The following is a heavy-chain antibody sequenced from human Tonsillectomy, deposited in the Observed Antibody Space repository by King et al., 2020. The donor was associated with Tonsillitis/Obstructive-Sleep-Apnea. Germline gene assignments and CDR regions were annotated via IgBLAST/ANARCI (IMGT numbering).Heavy chain of an antibody. CDR1: GYTFTTYG. J-gene: IGHJ6*02. V-gene: IGHV1-18*01. CDR3: ARHHTERGGMDV. Sequence: QLVQSGAEVKKPGASVKGSCKASGYTFTTYGITWVRQAPGQGLEWMGWISAYNDNTNYAQKIQGRVTMTTDTSTSTAYMELSSLSSDDTAVYYCARHHTERGGMDVWGQGTPVTVSS. CDR2: ISAYNDNT. D-gene: IGHD1-14*01.